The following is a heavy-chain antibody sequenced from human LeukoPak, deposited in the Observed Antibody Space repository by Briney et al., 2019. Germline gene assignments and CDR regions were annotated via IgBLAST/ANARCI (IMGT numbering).Heavy chain of an antibody. CDR1: GFTFGDYA. D-gene: IGHD2-15*01. V-gene: IGHV3-49*03. CDR3: TRGGPIVVVVAATEFDP. J-gene: IGHJ5*02. Sequence: GGSLRLSCTASGFTFGDYAMSWFRQAPGKGLEWVGFIRSKAYGGTTEYAASVKGRFTLSRDDSKSIAYLQMNSLKTEDTAVYYCTRGGPIVVVVAATEFDPWGQGTLVTVSS. CDR2: IRSKAYGGTT.